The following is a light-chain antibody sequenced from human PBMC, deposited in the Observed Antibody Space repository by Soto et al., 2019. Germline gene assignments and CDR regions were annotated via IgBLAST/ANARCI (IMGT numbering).Light chain of an antibody. CDR2: GGS. CDR3: QQYHDWPLT. Sequence: IVLPKSPGTPSLSSGEGATLSFRASQSVSSNHLTWYQQKNGQPPRLLIYGGSSRATGIPVRFSGSGSETDFTLPITRLEPEDFEVDYCQQYHDWPLTFGGGTQVEIK. CDR1: QSVSSNH. J-gene: IGKJ4*01. V-gene: IGKV3-20*01.